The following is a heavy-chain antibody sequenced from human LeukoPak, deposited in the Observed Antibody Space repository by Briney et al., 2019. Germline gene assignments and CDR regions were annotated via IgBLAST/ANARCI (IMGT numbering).Heavy chain of an antibody. CDR1: GFTFSSYW. Sequence: GGSLRLSCVASGFTFSSYWMHWVRQDPRKGLVWVSRINGDGRNINYADSVRGRFTISRDNAKNSVYLQMNSLRAEDTAVYYCARMNYYDSSGPAYWGQGTLVAVSS. D-gene: IGHD3-22*01. J-gene: IGHJ4*02. CDR2: INGDGRNI. CDR3: ARMNYYDSSGPAY. V-gene: IGHV3-74*01.